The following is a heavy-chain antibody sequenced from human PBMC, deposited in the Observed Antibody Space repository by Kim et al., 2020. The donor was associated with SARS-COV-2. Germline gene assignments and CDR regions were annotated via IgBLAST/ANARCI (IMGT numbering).Heavy chain of an antibody. Sequence: GRSTSYTDSVQGRFTISRANAKNTLYLQMNSLRAEDTAVYYCASGLTPGQYWGQGTLVTVSS. CDR3: ASGLTPGQY. J-gene: IGHJ4*02. V-gene: IGHV3-74*01. D-gene: IGHD2-15*01. CDR2: GRST.